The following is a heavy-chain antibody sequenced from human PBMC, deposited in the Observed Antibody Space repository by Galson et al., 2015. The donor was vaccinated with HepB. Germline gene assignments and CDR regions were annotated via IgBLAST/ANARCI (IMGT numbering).Heavy chain of an antibody. CDR1: GFSLNNRGVG. CDR2: IYLNDGK. CDR3: AHSHFMEWFQGDKKDWFDP. Sequence: PALVKPTQTLTLTCSFSGFSLNNRGVGVGWIRQPPGKALEWLALIYLNDGKRYSLSLKGRLTITRDTSKNQVVLTLTNVDPVDSGTYYCAHSHFMEWFQGDKKDWFDPWGQGILVTVSS. J-gene: IGHJ5*02. D-gene: IGHD3-3*01. V-gene: IGHV2-5*01.